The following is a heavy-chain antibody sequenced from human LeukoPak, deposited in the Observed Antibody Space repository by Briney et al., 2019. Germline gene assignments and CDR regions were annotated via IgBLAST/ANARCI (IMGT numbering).Heavy chain of an antibody. D-gene: IGHD1-14*01. V-gene: IGHV3-21*01. CDR3: ARGSGTTTFDY. CDR2: ISSSSSYI. CDR1: GFTFGSYS. J-gene: IGHJ4*02. Sequence: SGGSLRLSCAASGFTFGSYSMNWVRQAPGEGLEWVSSISSSSSYIYYADSVKGRFTISRDNAKNSLYLQMNSLRAEDTAVYYCARGSGTTTFDYWGQGTLVTVSS.